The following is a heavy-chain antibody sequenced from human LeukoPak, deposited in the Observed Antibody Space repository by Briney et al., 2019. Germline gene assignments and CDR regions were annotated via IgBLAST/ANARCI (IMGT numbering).Heavy chain of an antibody. D-gene: IGHD3-9*01. Sequence: SETLSLTCAVYGGSFSGYYWSWIRQPPGKGLEWIGEINHSGSTNYNPSLKSRVTISVDASKNQFSLKLSSVTAADTAVYYCARSGASYYDILTGYYDFDYWGQGTLVTVSS. CDR1: GGSFSGYY. V-gene: IGHV4-34*01. CDR3: ARSGASYYDILTGYYDFDY. CDR2: INHSGST. J-gene: IGHJ4*02.